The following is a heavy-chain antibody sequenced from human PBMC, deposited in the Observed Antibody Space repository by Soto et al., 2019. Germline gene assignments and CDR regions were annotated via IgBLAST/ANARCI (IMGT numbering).Heavy chain of an antibody. J-gene: IGHJ4*02. D-gene: IGHD2-15*01. V-gene: IGHV3-33*01. CDR2: IWYDGSNK. CDR3: ASEYCSGGSCLYRAFDY. CDR1: GFTFSSYG. Sequence: QVQLVESGGGVVQPGRSLRLSCAASGFTFSSYGMHWVRQAPGKGLEWVAVIWYDGSNKYYADSVKGRFTISRDNSKNXXYLQMNSLRAEDTAVYYCASEYCSGGSCLYRAFDYWGQGTLVTVSS.